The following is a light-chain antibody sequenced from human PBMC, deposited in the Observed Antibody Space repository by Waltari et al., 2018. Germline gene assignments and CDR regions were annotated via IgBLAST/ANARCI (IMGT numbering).Light chain of an antibody. CDR1: QSLNRA. CDR2: GVS. CDR3: QHYLRLPVA. J-gene: IGKJ1*01. Sequence: EIVLTQSPDTLSLSPGERATLSCRASQSLNRALAWYQQKPGQAPRLLIYGVSTRATGIPDMFSGSGSGADFSLTITRLEPEDFAVYYCQHYLRLPVAFGQGTKVDIK. V-gene: IGKV3-20*01.